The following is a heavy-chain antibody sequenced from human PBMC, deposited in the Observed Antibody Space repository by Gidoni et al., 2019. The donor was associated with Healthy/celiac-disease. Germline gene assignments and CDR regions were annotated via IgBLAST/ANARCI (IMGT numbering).Heavy chain of an antibody. Sequence: VQLVESGGGLVQPGGSLRLSCAASGFTFSSYWMSWVRQAPGKGLEWVANIKQDGSEKYYVDSVKGRFTISRDNAKNSLYLQMNSLRAEDTAVYYCARVYYDFWSGYYPDYWYFDLWGRGTLDTVSS. J-gene: IGHJ2*01. CDR3: ARVYYDFWSGYYPDYWYFDL. CDR2: IKQDGSEK. D-gene: IGHD3-3*01. CDR1: GFTFSSYW. V-gene: IGHV3-7*01.